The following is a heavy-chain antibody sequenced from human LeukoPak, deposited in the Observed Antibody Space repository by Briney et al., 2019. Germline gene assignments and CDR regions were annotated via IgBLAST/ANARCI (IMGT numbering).Heavy chain of an antibody. CDR3: ARDLGRGSYYYFDY. Sequence: ASVKVSCKASGGTFSSYAISWVRQATGQGLEWMGWMNPNSGNTGYAQKFQGRVTMTRNTSISTAYMELSSLRSEDTAVYYCARDLGRGSYYYFDYWGQGTLVTVSS. D-gene: IGHD1-26*01. CDR1: GGTFSSYA. V-gene: IGHV1-8*02. J-gene: IGHJ4*02. CDR2: MNPNSGNT.